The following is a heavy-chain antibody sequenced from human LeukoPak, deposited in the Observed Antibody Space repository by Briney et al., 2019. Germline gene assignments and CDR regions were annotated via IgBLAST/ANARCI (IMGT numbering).Heavy chain of an antibody. D-gene: IGHD1-26*01. CDR2: ISSSGSTI. CDR1: GFTFSSYE. J-gene: IGHJ4*02. V-gene: IGHV3-48*03. Sequence: GGSLRLSCAASGFTFSSYEMNWVRQAPGKGLEWVSYISSSGSTIYYADSVRGRFTISRDNAKRSLYLQMNSLRAEDTAVYYCARTVGASEGVDYWGQGTLVTVSS. CDR3: ARTVGASEGVDY.